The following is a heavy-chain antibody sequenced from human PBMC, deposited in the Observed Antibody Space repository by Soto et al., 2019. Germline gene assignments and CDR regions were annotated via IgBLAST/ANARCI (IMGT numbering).Heavy chain of an antibody. Sequence: SETLSLTCAVYGGSFRGDYWTWIRQPPGTGLEWIGEINHSGSTNYNPSLKSRVTISVDTSKNQFSLKLTSVTAADTAVYYCARDKITGLFDYWGQGTLVT. CDR1: GGSFRGDY. J-gene: IGHJ4*02. CDR3: ARDKITGLFDY. D-gene: IGHD2-8*02. CDR2: INHSGST. V-gene: IGHV4-34*01.